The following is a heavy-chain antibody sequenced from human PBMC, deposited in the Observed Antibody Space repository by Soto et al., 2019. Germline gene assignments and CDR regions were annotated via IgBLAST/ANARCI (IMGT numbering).Heavy chain of an antibody. CDR3: ARGGGTILAPLP. CDR1: GYTFTGYF. CDR2: INSNSGAT. D-gene: IGHD3-3*01. J-gene: IGHJ5*02. Sequence: QVQLVQSGAEVKKPGASAKVSCKASGYTFTGYFMHWVRQAPGQGLEWMGWINSNSGATKYAQKFQGRVTLSRDTSISTAYMELSGLRSDDTAVYYCARGGGTILAPLPWGQGTLVTVSS. V-gene: IGHV1-2*02.